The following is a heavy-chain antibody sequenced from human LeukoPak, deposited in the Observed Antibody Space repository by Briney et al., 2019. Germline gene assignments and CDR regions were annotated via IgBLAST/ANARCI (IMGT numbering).Heavy chain of an antibody. V-gene: IGHV4-59*08. D-gene: IGHD6-19*01. J-gene: IGHJ4*02. CDR1: GGSISSYY. CDR2: IYYSGST. Sequence: SETLSLTCTVSGGSISSYYWSWIRQPPGKGLEWIGYIYYSGSTNYNPSLKSRVTISVDTSKNQSSLKLSSVTAADTAVYYCARLRIPIAVGVFDYFDYWGKGTLVSVSS. CDR3: ARLRIPIAVGVFDYFDY.